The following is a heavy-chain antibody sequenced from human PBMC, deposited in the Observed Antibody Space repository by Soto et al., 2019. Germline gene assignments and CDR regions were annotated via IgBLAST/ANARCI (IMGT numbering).Heavy chain of an antibody. D-gene: IGHD6-6*01. V-gene: IGHV1-3*01. CDR2: INAGNGNT. CDR3: AREYSSSFRFMDV. CDR1: GYTFTSYA. Sequence: ASVKVSCKASGYTFTSYAMHWVRQAPGQRLEWMGWINAGNGNTKYPQKFQGRVTITRDTSASTAYMELSSLRSEDTAIYYCAREYSSSFRFMDVWGKGTTVTVSS. J-gene: IGHJ6*03.